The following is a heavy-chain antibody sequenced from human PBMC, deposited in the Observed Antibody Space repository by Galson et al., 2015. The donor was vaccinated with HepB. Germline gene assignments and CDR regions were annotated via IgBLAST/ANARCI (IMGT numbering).Heavy chain of an antibody. Sequence: SVKVSCKASGGTFSSYAISWVRQAPGQGLEWMGRIIPILGIANYAQKFQGRVTITADKSTSTAYMELSSLRSEDTAVYYCARSFSYGTNDYWGQGTLVTVSS. V-gene: IGHV1-69*04. CDR1: GGTFSSYA. CDR3: ARSFSYGTNDY. CDR2: IIPILGIA. J-gene: IGHJ4*02. D-gene: IGHD4-17*01.